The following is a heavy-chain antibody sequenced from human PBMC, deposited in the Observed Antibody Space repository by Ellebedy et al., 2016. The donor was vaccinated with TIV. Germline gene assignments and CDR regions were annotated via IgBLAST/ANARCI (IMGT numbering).Heavy chain of an antibody. J-gene: IGHJ2*01. CDR1: GVSVPTNY. Sequence: PGGSLRLSCAASGVSVPTNYMTWVRQPPGKGLEWLSVISILGSICYADSVQGRFTISRDDSRNTLYLQMSGLRAEDTAVYYCARDKFFSGGTWSGFLDLWGRGTLVTVSS. V-gene: IGHV3-53*01. CDR2: ISILGSI. D-gene: IGHD2-15*01. CDR3: ARDKFFSGGTWSGFLDL.